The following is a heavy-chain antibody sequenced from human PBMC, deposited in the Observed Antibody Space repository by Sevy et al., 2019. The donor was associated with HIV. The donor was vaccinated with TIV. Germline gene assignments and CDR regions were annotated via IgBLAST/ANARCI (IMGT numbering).Heavy chain of an antibody. CDR1: GYTFTSYG. D-gene: IGHD2-15*01. V-gene: IGHV1-18*01. J-gene: IGHJ4*02. CDR3: ARAYCSGGRCYSLAY. CDR2: IRALNGDT. Sequence: ASVKVSCKASGYTFTSYGITWVRQAPGQGLEWMGGIRALNGDTNYAQRLQGRVTMTTDTSTSTAYMELRSLRSDDTAVYYCARAYCSGGRCYSLAYWGQGTLVTVSS.